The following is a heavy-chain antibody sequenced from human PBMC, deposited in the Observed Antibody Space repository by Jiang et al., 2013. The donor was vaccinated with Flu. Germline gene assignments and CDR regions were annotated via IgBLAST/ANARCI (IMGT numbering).Heavy chain of an antibody. D-gene: IGHD2-15*01. V-gene: IGHV3-23*04. Sequence: QLVESGGGLVQPGGSLRLSCAASGFTFSSYSISWVRQAPGKGLEWVSAISGSGGSTYYADSVKGRFTISRDNSKNTLYLQMNSLRAEDTAVYYCAKVGRYCSGGRCYLWGQGTLVTVSS. CDR2: ISGSGGST. J-gene: IGHJ4*02. CDR3: AKVGRYCSGGRCYL. CDR1: GFTFSSYS.